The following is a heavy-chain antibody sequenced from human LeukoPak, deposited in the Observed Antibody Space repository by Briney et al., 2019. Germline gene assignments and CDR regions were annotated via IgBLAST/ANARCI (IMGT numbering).Heavy chain of an antibody. CDR2: ISGSGGST. J-gene: IGHJ4*02. CDR3: AKAIAVAGQGVVDY. CDR1: GFTFSGYV. D-gene: IGHD6-19*01. V-gene: IGHV3-23*01. Sequence: GGSLRLSCAASGFTFSGYVMSWVRQAPGKGLEWVSAISGSGGSTSYADSVKGRLTISRDNSKNTLYLQMNSLRAEDTAVYYCAKAIAVAGQGVVDYCGQGPLVTVSS.